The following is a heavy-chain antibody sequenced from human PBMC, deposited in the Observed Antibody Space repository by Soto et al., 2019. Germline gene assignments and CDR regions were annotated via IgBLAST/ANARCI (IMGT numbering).Heavy chain of an antibody. CDR2: IYWDDDK. CDR1: GFSLTTSGVG. J-gene: IGHJ4*02. Sequence: QITLNESGPTQVKPRQTLTLTCTFSGFSLTTSGVGVGWIRQSPGKAPEWLALIYWDDDKRYSPSLKSRLTITKHTSKIQVVLKMADLDPADTATYYCAHRVLRTVFGLVTTTAIYFDFWGQGTPVAVSS. V-gene: IGHV2-5*02. D-gene: IGHD3-3*01. CDR3: AHRVLRTVFGLVTTTAIYFDF.